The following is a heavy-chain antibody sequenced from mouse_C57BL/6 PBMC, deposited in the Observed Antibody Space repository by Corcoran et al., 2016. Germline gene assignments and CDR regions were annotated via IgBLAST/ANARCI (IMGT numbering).Heavy chain of an antibody. CDR2: IYPGSGNT. CDR3: ARGRYGWCAY. V-gene: IGHV1-76*01. D-gene: IGHD2-14*01. J-gene: IGHJ3*01. CDR1: GYTFTDYY. Sequence: QVQLKQSGAELVRPGASVKLSCKASGYTFTDYYINWVKQRPGQGLEWIARIYPGSGNTYYNAKFKGQATLTAEKSSSTAYMQLSSLTSEDSAVYVGARGRYGWCAYGGHGTLVTVSA.